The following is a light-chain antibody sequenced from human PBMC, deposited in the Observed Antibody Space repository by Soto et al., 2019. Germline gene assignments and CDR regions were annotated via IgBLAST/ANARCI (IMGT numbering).Light chain of an antibody. J-gene: IGLJ2*01. CDR2: DVS. Sequence: QSVLTQPRSVSGSPGQSVTISCTGTSNDVGGYNFVSWYQQHPGKVPKLFIYDVSRRPSGVPDRFSGSKSGTTASLTISGLQADDEADYYCSSYAGSYTLVFGGRTKLTVL. CDR1: SNDVGGYNF. CDR3: SSYAGSYTLV. V-gene: IGLV2-11*01.